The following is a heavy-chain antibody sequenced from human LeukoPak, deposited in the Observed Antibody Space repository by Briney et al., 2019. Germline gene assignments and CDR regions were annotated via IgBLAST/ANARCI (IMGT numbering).Heavy chain of an antibody. CDR2: IYYSGST. CDR3: ARHSSGYYYYYYYMDV. Sequence: SETLSLTCTVSGGSISSYYWSWIRQPPGKGLEWTGYIYYSGSTNYNPSLKSRVTISVDTSKNQFSLKLSSVTAADTAVYYCARHSSGYYYYYYYMDVWGKGTTVTVSS. V-gene: IGHV4-59*01. D-gene: IGHD3-22*01. CDR1: GGSISSYY. J-gene: IGHJ6*03.